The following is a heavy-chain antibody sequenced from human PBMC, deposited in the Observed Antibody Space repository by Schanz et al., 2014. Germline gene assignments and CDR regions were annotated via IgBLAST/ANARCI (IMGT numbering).Heavy chain of an antibody. J-gene: IGHJ3*02. CDR2: IENNANGATT. Sequence: EAQLLESGGGLVEPGGSLRLSCSGSGFTFSEVYMSWVRQAPGKGLEWVGRIENNANGATTDYAAPVKGRFTVSRDDSRNTLYLQMNTLRTDDTALYYCTTFNNRDALYIWGQGTMVSVSS. V-gene: IGHV3-15*04. D-gene: IGHD1-20*01. CDR1: GFTFSEVY. CDR3: TTFNNRDALYI.